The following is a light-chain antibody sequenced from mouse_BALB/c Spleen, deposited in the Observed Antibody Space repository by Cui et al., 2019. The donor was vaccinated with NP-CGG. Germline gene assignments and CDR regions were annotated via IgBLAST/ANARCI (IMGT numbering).Light chain of an antibody. CDR1: TGAVTTNNY. CDR2: GTN. J-gene: IGLJ1*01. Sequence: QAVLTHESPLSTSPGETVTLTCRSSTGAVTTNNYANWVQEKADHLFTGLIGGTNNRAPGVPARFSGSLIGDKAALTITGAQTEDEAIYFCALWYSNPWVFGGGTKLTVL. V-gene: IGLV1*01. CDR3: ALWYSNPWV.